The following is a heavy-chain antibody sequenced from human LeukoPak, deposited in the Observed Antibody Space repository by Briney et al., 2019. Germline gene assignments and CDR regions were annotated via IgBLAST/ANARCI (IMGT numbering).Heavy chain of an antibody. CDR2: IYYGGST. CDR3: ARSAYDSSGYYAYYFDY. J-gene: IGHJ4*02. Sequence: SETLSLTCTVSGGSISSSSYYWSWIRQPPGKGLEWIGYIYYGGSTNYNPSLKSRVTISVDTSKNQFSLKLSSVTAADTAVYYCARSAYDSSGYYAYYFDYWGQGTLVTVSS. D-gene: IGHD3-22*01. CDR1: GGSISSSSYY. V-gene: IGHV4-61*01.